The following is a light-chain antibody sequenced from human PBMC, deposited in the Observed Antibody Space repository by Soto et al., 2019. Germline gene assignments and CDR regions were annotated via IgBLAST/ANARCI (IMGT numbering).Light chain of an antibody. J-gene: IGKJ2*01. CDR2: LGS. CDR3: MQALQTPYT. Sequence: DIVMTQSPLSLPVTPGEPASISCRSRQSLLHRNGYHSLDWYLQKPGQSPQLLIYLGSNRASGVPDRFSGSGSGTDFTLKISRVEAEDVGVYYCMQALQTPYTFGQGTKLEIK. CDR1: QSLLHRNGYHS. V-gene: IGKV2-28*01.